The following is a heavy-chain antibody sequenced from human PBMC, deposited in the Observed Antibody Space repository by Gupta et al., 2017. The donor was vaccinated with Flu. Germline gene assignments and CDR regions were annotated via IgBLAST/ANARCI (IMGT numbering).Heavy chain of an antibody. D-gene: IGHD6-13*01. CDR2: INGGGGTT. Sequence: SYAMSWVRQAPGKGLEWVSGINGGGGTTYYADSVKGRFTISRDNSKNTLYLQMSSLRAEDTAVYYCAKGESIATAGGYFDLWGRGTLVTVSS. CDR1: SYA. J-gene: IGHJ2*01. CDR3: AKGESIATAGGYFDL. V-gene: IGHV3-23*01.